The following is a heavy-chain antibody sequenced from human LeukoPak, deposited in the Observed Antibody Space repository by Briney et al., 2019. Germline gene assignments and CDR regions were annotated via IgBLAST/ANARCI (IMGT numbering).Heavy chain of an antibody. J-gene: IGHJ5*02. CDR2: ISGSGGST. CDR3: AKGAYYGSGSYLSWFDP. V-gene: IGHV3-23*01. Sequence: GGSLRLSCAVSGFTYSTYAMSWVRQAPGKGLEWASPISGSGGSTYYADSVKGRFTISRDNSNNTLYLQMNSLGAEDTAVYYCAKGAYYGSGSYLSWFDPWGQGTLVTVSS. D-gene: IGHD3-10*01. CDR1: GFTYSTYA.